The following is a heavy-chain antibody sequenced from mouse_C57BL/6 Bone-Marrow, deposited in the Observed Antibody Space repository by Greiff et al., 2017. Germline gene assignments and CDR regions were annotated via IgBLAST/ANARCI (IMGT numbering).Heavy chain of an antibody. CDR3: TTFITSVVADY. V-gene: IGHV14-4*01. Sequence: EVQLQQSGAELVRPGASVKLSCTASGFNIKDDYMHWVKQRPEQGLEWIGWIDPENGDTEYAPKFQGKATITADTSSNTAYLQLSSLTSEDTAVYSLTTFITSVVADYWGQGTTLTVSS. CDR1: GFNIKDDY. J-gene: IGHJ2*01. CDR2: IDPENGDT. D-gene: IGHD1-1*01.